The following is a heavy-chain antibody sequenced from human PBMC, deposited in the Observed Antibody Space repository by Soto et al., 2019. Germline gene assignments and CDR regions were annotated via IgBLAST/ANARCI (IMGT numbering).Heavy chain of an antibody. CDR3: AKQRSRRHYYYGMDV. J-gene: IGHJ6*02. CDR1: GFTFSRFS. Sequence: GGSLRLSCAASGFTFSRFSMHWVRQAPGKGLAWVAVISYDGSNTHYAESVKGRFNISRDDSKNTVYLQMNNLRGEDSAVYYCAKQRSRRHYYYGMDVWGQGTTVTVSS. CDR2: ISYDGSNT. V-gene: IGHV3-30-3*02. D-gene: IGHD6-25*01.